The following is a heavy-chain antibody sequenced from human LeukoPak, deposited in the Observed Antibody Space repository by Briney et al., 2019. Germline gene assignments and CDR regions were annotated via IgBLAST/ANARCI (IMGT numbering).Heavy chain of an antibody. V-gene: IGHV4-31*03. J-gene: IGHJ5*02. Sequence: SQPLSLTYTVSGGSISRGGYYWRWIRQHPGKGLEWIGYIYYSGSTYYNPSLKSRVTISVDTSKNQFSLKLSPVTAADTAVYYCARRRAGGSGYYHWGQGTLVTVSS. CDR3: ARRRAGGSGYYH. D-gene: IGHD3-22*01. CDR2: IYYSGST. CDR1: GGSISRGGYY.